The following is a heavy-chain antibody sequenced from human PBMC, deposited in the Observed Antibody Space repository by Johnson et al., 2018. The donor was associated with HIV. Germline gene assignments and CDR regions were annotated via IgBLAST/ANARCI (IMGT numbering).Heavy chain of an antibody. CDR3: ARDEMQRRYALTAFDI. CDR2: IKQDGSEK. J-gene: IGHJ3*02. D-gene: IGHD6-25*01. V-gene: IGHV3-7*05. CDR1: GFTFSLYW. Sequence: QLVESGGGLVQPGGSLRLSCAASGFTFSLYWMTWVRQAPGKGLEWVANIKQDGSEKYYVDSVKGRFTISRDNAKNSVYLQMNGLRAEDTALYYCARDEMQRRYALTAFDIWGQGTMVTVSS.